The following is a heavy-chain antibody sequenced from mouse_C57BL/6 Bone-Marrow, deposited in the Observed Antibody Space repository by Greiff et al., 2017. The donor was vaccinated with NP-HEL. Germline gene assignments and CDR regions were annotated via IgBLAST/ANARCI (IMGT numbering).Heavy chain of an antibody. V-gene: IGHV1-69*01. D-gene: IGHD2-10*01. CDR3: ARDLLYAMVY. Sequence: VKLQQPGAELVMPGASVKLSCKASGYTFTSYWMHWVKQRPGQGLEWIGEIDPSDSYTNYNQKFKGKSTLTVDKSSSTAYMQLSSLTSEDSAVYYCARDLLYAMVYWGQGTSVTVSS. CDR1: GYTFTSYW. J-gene: IGHJ4*01. CDR2: IDPSDSYT.